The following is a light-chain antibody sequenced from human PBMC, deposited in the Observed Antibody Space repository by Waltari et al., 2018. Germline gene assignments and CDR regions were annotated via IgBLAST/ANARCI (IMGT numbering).Light chain of an antibody. CDR1: RLDVGYNY. CDR3: SSYITSSTL. J-gene: IGLJ2*01. CDR2: DVS. Sequence: QSALTHPASVSGSPGQSIPLPCTGTRLDVGYNYVSWYQQFPGKAPKLVIYDVSHRPSGVSNRFSGSKSGNTASLTISGLQAEDEADYLCSSYITSSTLFGGGTKLTVL. V-gene: IGLV2-14*01.